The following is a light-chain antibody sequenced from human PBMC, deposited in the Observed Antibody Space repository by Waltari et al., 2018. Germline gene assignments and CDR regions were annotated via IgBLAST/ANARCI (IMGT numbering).Light chain of an antibody. V-gene: IGKV3-20*01. CDR1: QSVSRA. CDR2: GAS. J-gene: IGKJ1*01. Sequence: EIVLTQSPGTFSLSPGERDTLSCRASQSVSRALAWYQQKPGQAPRLLISGASNRATGIPDRFSGSGSGTDFSLTISSLEPEDFAGYYCQHYVRLPATFGQGTKVEIK. CDR3: QHYVRLPAT.